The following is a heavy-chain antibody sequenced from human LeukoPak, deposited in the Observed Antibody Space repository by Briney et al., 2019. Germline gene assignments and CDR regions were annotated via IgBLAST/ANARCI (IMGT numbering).Heavy chain of an antibody. CDR2: ISGNGGRT. CDR3: ARDGGGGDDYDAFDI. J-gene: IGHJ3*02. Sequence: PGGSLRLSCAASGFTFSSYAMSWVRQAPGKGLEWVSTISGNGGRTYYADSVKGRFTISRDNSKNTLYLQMNSLRAEDTAVYYCARDGGGGDDYDAFDIWGQGTMVTVSS. D-gene: IGHD2-21*02. V-gene: IGHV3-23*01. CDR1: GFTFSSYA.